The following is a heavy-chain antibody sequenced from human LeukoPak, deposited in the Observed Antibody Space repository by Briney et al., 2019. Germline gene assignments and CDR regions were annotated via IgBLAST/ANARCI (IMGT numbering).Heavy chain of an antibody. Sequence: GGSLRLSCAASGFTFRTYAMHWVRQAPGKGLEWMAVISSDGSYKYYADSVKGRFTISRDNSKNTLFMQMNSLRAEDTAVYYCARASLNWGLRTGFDYWGQGTLVTVSS. CDR3: ARASLNWGLRTGFDY. V-gene: IGHV3-30*04. CDR2: ISSDGSYK. J-gene: IGHJ4*02. D-gene: IGHD1-26*01. CDR1: GFTFRTYA.